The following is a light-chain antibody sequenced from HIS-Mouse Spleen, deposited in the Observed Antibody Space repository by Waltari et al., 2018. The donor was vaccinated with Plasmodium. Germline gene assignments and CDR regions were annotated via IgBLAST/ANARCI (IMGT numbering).Light chain of an antibody. CDR2: EGR. V-gene: IGLV2-23*01. CDR1: SSAVGRYNL. Sequence: QSALTQPASVSGSPGQSITISCTGTSSAVGRYNLVPWYQQHPGKAPKLMIYEGRKRPSGVANRFSGSKSGNTASLTISGLQAEDEADYYCCSYAGSSTLVFGGGTKLTVL. CDR3: CSYAGSSTLV. J-gene: IGLJ2*01.